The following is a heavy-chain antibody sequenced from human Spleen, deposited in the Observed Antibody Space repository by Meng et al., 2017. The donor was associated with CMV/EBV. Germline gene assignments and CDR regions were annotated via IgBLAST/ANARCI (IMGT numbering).Heavy chain of an antibody. CDR1: GASVSSGSYY. Sequence: SETLSLTCTVSGASVSSGSYYWSWIRQPLGKGLEWIGYIYNSGSTTYNPSLKSRGTILVDTSKNQFSLKLSSVTAADTAVYYCAREYSSSWYYYYGMDVWGQGTTVTVSS. CDR2: IYNSGST. J-gene: IGHJ6*02. D-gene: IGHD6-13*01. CDR3: AREYSSSWYYYYGMDV. V-gene: IGHV4-61*01.